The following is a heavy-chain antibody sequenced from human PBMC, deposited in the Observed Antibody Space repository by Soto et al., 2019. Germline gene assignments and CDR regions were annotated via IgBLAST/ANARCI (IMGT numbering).Heavy chain of an antibody. D-gene: IGHD5-18*01. J-gene: IGHJ3*02. CDR2: ISSSSSYI. V-gene: IGHV3-21*03. CDR3: TTGSSSRIQLWPDAFDI. CDR1: GFTFSSYS. Sequence: GGSLRLSCAASGFTFSSYSMNWVRQAPGKGLEWVSSISSSSSYIYYADSVKGRFTISRDNAKNSLYLQMNSLKTEDTAVYYCTTGSSSRIQLWPDAFDIWGQGTMVTVSS.